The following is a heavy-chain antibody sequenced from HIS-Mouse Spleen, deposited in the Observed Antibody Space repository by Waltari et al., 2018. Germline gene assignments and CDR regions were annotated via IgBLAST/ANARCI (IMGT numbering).Heavy chain of an antibody. V-gene: IGHV4-39*07. Sequence: QLQLQESGPGLVKPSETLSLTCTVSGGSISSSSYYWGWIRQPPGKGLEWFGSIYYSGSTYYNPALKSRVPISVDTSKNQFSLKLSSVTAADTAVYYCAREIPYSSSWYDWYFDLWGRGTLVTVSS. J-gene: IGHJ2*01. CDR3: AREIPYSSSWYDWYFDL. D-gene: IGHD6-13*01. CDR1: GGSISSSSYY. CDR2: IYYSGST.